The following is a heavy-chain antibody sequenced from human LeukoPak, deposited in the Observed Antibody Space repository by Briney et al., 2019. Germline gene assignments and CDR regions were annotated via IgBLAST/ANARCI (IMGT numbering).Heavy chain of an antibody. D-gene: IGHD6-6*01. CDR3: ARDRSTQLYGPLDY. CDR1: GFTFSSYA. V-gene: IGHV3-23*01. J-gene: IGHJ4*02. Sequence: GGSLRLSCAASGFTFSSYAMSWVRQAPGKGLEWVSAISGSGGSTYYADSVKGRFTISRDNSKNTLYLQMNSLRAEDTAVYYCARDRSTQLYGPLDYWGQGTLVTVSS. CDR2: ISGSGGST.